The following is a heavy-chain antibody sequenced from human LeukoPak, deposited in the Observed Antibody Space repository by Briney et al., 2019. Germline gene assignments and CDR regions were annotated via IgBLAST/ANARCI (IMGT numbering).Heavy chain of an antibody. Sequence: EASVNVSCKASGYTFSTYDINWVRQAAGQGLQWMGWINPKSGNTYYAEDFQGRVTMSRNTSTNTAYMELSSLRSEDTAVYFCARVKYGSGRKGYYYYFMDVWGKGTTVTVSS. CDR2: INPKSGNT. V-gene: IGHV1-8*01. CDR3: ARVKYGSGRKGYYYYFMDV. D-gene: IGHD3-10*01. CDR1: GYTFSTYD. J-gene: IGHJ6*03.